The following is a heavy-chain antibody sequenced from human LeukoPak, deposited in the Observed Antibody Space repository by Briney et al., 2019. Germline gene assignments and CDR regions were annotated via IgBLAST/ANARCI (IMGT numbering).Heavy chain of an antibody. Sequence: GASVKVSCKASGYTFTTYDINWVRQATGQGLEWMGWMNPNSGNTGYPQKFQGRVTMTRNTSISTAYMELSSLRSEDTAVYYCARGPNKSDGGNSGSAWFDPWGQGTLVTVSS. CDR3: ARGPNKSDGGNSGSAWFDP. V-gene: IGHV1-8*01. D-gene: IGHD4-23*01. CDR2: MNPNSGNT. CDR1: GYTFTTYD. J-gene: IGHJ5*02.